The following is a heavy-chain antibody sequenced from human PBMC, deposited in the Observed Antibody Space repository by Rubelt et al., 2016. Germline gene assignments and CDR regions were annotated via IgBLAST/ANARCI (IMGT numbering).Heavy chain of an antibody. CDR2: INHSGST. CDR1: GGSFSGYY. V-gene: IGHV4-34*01. D-gene: IGHD3-22*01. Sequence: QVQLQQWGAGLLKPSETLSLTCAVYGGSFSGYYWSWIRQPPGKGLEWLGEINHSGSTNYNPSLKSRVTISVDTSKNQFSLKLSSVTAADTAVYYCARMHGYYRKYYFDYWGQGTLVTVSS. CDR3: ARMHGYYRKYYFDY. J-gene: IGHJ4*02.